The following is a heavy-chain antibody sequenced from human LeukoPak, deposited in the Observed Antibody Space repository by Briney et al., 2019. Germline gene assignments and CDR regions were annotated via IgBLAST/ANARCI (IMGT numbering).Heavy chain of an antibody. Sequence: SVKVSCKASGYTFTGYYMHWVRQAPGQGLEWMGWINPNSGGTNYAQKFQGWVTMTRDTSISTVYMELSRLRSDDTAVYYCARGYYYDSSGYYPPDYWGQGTLVTVSS. D-gene: IGHD3-22*01. V-gene: IGHV1-2*04. J-gene: IGHJ4*02. CDR2: INPNSGGT. CDR3: ARGYYYDSSGYYPPDY. CDR1: GYTFTGYY.